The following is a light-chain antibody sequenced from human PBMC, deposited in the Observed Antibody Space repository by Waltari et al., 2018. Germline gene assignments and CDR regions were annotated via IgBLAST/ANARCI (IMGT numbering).Light chain of an antibody. CDR1: QSIGKY. Sequence: EIVLTQSPGTLSLSPGERATLSCRASQSIGKYLVWYQQKPGQAPRLLMYAASTRATGIPDGFSGSGSGTDFSLTISRLEPEDVAVYYCQKYDRLPATFGQGTKVEIK. CDR3: QKYDRLPAT. V-gene: IGKV3-20*01. J-gene: IGKJ1*01. CDR2: AAS.